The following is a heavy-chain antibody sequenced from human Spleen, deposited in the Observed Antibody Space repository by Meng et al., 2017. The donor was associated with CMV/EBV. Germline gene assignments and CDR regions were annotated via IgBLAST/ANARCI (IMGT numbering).Heavy chain of an antibody. D-gene: IGHD6-6*01. CDR3: ARGFLSSIAASTHFDY. CDR2: MNPNSGNT. J-gene: IGHJ4*02. V-gene: IGHV1-8*01. Sequence: YNFTSYDINWVRQATGQGLEWMGWMNPNSGNTGYAQKFQGRVTMTRNTSISTAYMELSSLRSEDTAVYYCARGFLSSIAASTHFDYWGQGTLVTVSS. CDR1: YNFTSYD.